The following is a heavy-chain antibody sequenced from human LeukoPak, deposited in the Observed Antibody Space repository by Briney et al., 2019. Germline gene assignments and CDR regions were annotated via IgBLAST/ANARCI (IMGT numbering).Heavy chain of an antibody. CDR3: ATIYCSGGSCYSGDAFDF. CDR2: IYPGDSDT. J-gene: IGHJ3*01. V-gene: IGHV5-51*01. Sequence: AGESLKISCMGSGYSFTSYWIGWVRQMPGKGLEWMGIIYPGDSDTRYSPSFQGQVQISADKSISTADLKWSSLKASDTTMYYCATIYCSGGSCYSGDAFDFWGQGTMVTVSS. CDR1: GYSFTSYW. D-gene: IGHD2-15*01.